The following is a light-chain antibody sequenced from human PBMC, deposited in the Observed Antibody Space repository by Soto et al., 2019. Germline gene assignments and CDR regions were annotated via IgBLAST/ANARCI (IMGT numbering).Light chain of an antibody. Sequence: EIVMTQSPATLSVSPGERATLSCRASQSVSSNLAWYQQKPGQAPRLLIYGASTRATGIPARFSGGGSGTEFTLTISSLQSEDFAVYYCQQYNNWPRGFTFGPGTKVDIK. V-gene: IGKV3-15*01. CDR3: QQYNNWPRGFT. CDR2: GAS. J-gene: IGKJ3*01. CDR1: QSVSSN.